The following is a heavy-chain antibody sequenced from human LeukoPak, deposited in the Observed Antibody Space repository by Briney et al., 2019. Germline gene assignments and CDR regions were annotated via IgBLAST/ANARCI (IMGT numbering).Heavy chain of an antibody. J-gene: IGHJ6*03. D-gene: IGHD6-25*01. V-gene: IGHV4-34*01. Sequence: SETLSLTCAVYGGSFSGYYWGWIRQPPGKGLEWIGSIYYSGSTYYNTSLKSRVTISVDTSKNQFSLKLTSVTAADTAIYFCARGGGAYYMDVWDKGTTVTVSS. CDR2: IYYSGST. CDR3: ARGGGAYYMDV. CDR1: GGSFSGYY.